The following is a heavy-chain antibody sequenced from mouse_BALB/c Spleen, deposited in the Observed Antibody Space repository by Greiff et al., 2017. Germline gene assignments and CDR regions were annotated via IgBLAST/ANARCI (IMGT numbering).Heavy chain of an antibody. CDR3: ARLNDAMDY. CDR1: GYSITSDYA. V-gene: IGHV3-2*02. CDR2: ISYSGST. J-gene: IGHJ4*01. Sequence: VQLKESGPGLVKPSQSLSLTCTVTGYSITSDYAWNWIRQFPGNKLEWMGYISYSGSTSYNPSLKSRISITRDTSKNQFFLQLNSVTTEDTATYYCARLNDAMDYWGQGTSVTVSS. D-gene: IGHD2-12*01.